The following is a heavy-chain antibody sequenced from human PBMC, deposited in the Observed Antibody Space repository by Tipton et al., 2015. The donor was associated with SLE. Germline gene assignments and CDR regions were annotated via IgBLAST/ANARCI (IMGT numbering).Heavy chain of an antibody. Sequence: TLSLTSTVSGGSFSSGSYFCTWTRQPAGKGLAWIGHIQASGSTRYNPSLKSRVTISIDTSKKQVSLELGSVTAADTAVYYCARDLEMASQVLDYWGQGTLVTVSS. CDR2: IQASGST. D-gene: IGHD5-24*01. V-gene: IGHV4-61*09. CDR3: ARDLEMASQVLDY. CDR1: GGSFSSGSYF. J-gene: IGHJ4*02.